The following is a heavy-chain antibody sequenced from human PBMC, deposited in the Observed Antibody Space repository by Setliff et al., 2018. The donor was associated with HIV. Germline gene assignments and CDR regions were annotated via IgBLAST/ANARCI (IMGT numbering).Heavy chain of an antibody. J-gene: IGHJ4*02. CDR1: GGSINRSNYY. CDR2: IYYSGST. D-gene: IGHD5-18*01. V-gene: IGHV4-39*01. Sequence: SETLSLTCTVPGGSINRSNYYWGWIRQPTGKGLAWIGTIYYSGSTYYNPSLKSRITISVDTAKNQYSLKLSSVTAADTAVYYCARRDGYSYGFYFDYWGQGTRVTVS. CDR3: ARRDGYSYGFYFDY.